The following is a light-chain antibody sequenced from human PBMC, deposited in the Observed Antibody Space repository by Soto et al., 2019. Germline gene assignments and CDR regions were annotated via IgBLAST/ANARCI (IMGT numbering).Light chain of an antibody. V-gene: IGKV1-39*01. CDR2: AAS. CDR3: QQSYSTLST. J-gene: IGKJ4*01. Sequence: DIQMTQSPSSLSASVGDRVTITCQASQDISNYLNWYQQKPGKAPKLLIYAASSLQSGVPSRFSGSGSGTDFTLTISSLQPEDFATYYCQQSYSTLSTFGGGTKVDIK. CDR1: QDISNY.